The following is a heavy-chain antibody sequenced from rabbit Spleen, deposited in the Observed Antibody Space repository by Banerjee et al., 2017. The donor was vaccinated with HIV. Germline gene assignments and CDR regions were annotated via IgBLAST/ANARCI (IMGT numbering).Heavy chain of an antibody. V-gene: IGHV1S40*01. J-gene: IGHJ4*01. D-gene: IGHD6-1*01. CDR3: ARGAYGGAIGYGDGYYFVL. Sequence: QSLEESGGDLAKPGASLTLTCTASGISFSSSYYMCWVRQAPGKGLEWIACIYGGGSGSTWYASWAKGRFTISKTSSTTVTLQMTSLTAADTATYFCARGAYGGAIGYGDGYYFVLWGQGTLVTVS. CDR2: IYGGGSGST. CDR1: GISFSSSYY.